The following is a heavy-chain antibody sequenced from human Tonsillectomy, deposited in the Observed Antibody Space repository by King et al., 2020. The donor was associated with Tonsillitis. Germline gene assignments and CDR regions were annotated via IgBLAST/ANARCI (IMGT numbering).Heavy chain of an antibody. CDR1: GASITSGTH. CDR3: ARPYISEYYFHQAGNDAFDV. D-gene: IGHD6-19*01. CDR2: RYNSVST. J-gene: IGHJ3*01. V-gene: IGHV4-39*01. Sequence: LQLQESGPGLVKPSETLSLTYSVSGASITSGTHWVWIRPSPGKGLEWIGTRYNSVSTFYNPSLKSRATISEDTSKNQVSLKLSSVTAADTAVYYCARPYISEYYFHQAGNDAFDVWGLGTLVTVAS.